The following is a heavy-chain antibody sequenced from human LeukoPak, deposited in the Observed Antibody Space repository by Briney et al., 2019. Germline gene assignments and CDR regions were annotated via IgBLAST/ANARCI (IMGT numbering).Heavy chain of an antibody. CDR2: IYTIGST. V-gene: IGHV4-61*02. CDR1: GGSISSGRYY. D-gene: IGHD3-10*01. Sequence: SQTLSLTCTVSGGSISSGRYYWSWIRPPAGKGLEWIGRIYTIGSTNYNPSHNSRVTISVDTSKNQFSLKLSSVTAADTAVYYCARGANYYGSGSYSLYYYYMDAWGKGTTVTVSS. CDR3: ARGANYYGSGSYSLYYYYMDA. J-gene: IGHJ6*03.